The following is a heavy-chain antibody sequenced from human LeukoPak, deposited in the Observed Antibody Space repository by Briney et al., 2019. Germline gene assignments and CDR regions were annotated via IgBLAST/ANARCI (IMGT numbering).Heavy chain of an antibody. J-gene: IGHJ6*03. CDR3: ARDQAGYCSSTSCYGGGYYYYYYMDV. D-gene: IGHD2-2*01. CDR2: ISYDENNK. V-gene: IGHV3-30*04. CDR1: GFTFSSCS. Sequence: GGSLRLSCAASGFTFSSCSMHWVRQAPGKGLEWVAFISYDENNKYYADSVKGRFTISRDNSKNTLYLQMNSLRAEDTAVYYCARDQAGYCSSTSCYGGGYYYYYYMDVWGKGTTVTISS.